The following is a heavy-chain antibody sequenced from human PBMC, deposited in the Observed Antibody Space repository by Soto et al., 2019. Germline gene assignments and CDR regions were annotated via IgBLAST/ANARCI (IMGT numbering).Heavy chain of an antibody. CDR2: INAGNGDT. D-gene: IGHD2-2*01. V-gene: IGHV1-3*01. J-gene: IGHJ4*02. CDR1: AYTFTTYA. Sequence: ASVKVSCKASAYTFTTYALHWVRQAPGQRLEWMGWINAGNGDTKYSQKFLGRVSISRDTSANIAYMELFSLRSEDTAVYYCAMGDCGSASCYGDLDYWGQGTLVTVSS. CDR3: AMGDCGSASCYGDLDY.